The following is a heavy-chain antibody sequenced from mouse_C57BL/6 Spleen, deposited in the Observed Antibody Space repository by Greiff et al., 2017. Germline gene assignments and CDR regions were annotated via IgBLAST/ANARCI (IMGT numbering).Heavy chain of an antibody. CDR2: INPSNGGT. Sequence: QVQLQQPGTELVKPGASVKLSCKASGYTFTSYWMHWVKQRPGQGLAWIGNINPSNGGTNYNEKFKRKATLTVDKSSSTAYMQLSSLTSEDSAVYYCAREGLYGNDAMGYWGQGTSVTFSS. CDR1: GYTFTSYW. CDR3: AREGLYGNDAMGY. J-gene: IGHJ4*01. V-gene: IGHV1-53*01. D-gene: IGHD2-1*01.